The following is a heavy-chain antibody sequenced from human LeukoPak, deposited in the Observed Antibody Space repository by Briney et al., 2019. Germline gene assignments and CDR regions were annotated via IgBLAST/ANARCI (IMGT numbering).Heavy chain of an antibody. V-gene: IGHV3-23*01. CDR1: GFTFSSYA. Sequence: GGSLRLSCTASGFTFSSYAMTWVRQVPGKGLEWVLAINGAGVNTFYADSVKGRFTISRDNSKNTLYLQMNSLRAEDTAAYYCGKPLSGSRGFGMGGQGTIVPVS. CDR3: GKPLSGSRGFGM. D-gene: IGHD3-10*01. CDR2: INGAGVNT. J-gene: IGHJ3*02.